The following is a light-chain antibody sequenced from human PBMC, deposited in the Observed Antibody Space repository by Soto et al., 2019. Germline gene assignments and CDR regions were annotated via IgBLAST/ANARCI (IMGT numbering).Light chain of an antibody. CDR1: QSVSSSY. CDR3: QQYGSSPGIT. V-gene: IGKV3-20*01. CDR2: GAS. Sequence: EIVLTQSPATLSLSPGERATLSCRASQSVSSSYLAWYQQKPGQAPRLLIYGASGRATGIPARFGGSGSGTDFTLTITRLEPEDFAVYYCQQYGSSPGITFGQGTRLEIK. J-gene: IGKJ5*01.